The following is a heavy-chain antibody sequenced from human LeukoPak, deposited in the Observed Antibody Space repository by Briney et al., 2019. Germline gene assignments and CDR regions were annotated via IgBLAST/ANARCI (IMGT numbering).Heavy chain of an antibody. CDR1: GFTFSSQW. D-gene: IGHD3-10*01. J-gene: IGHJ4*02. CDR3: ARDPNYYGSGSYYGGFDY. Sequence: GGSLRLSCAASGFTFSSQWMSWVRQAPGKGLEWVAIINQAGTGKYYVDSVKGRFTISRDNSKNTLYLQMNSLRAEDTAVYYCARDPNYYGSGSYYGGFDYWGQGTLVTVSS. CDR2: INQAGTGK. V-gene: IGHV3-7*01.